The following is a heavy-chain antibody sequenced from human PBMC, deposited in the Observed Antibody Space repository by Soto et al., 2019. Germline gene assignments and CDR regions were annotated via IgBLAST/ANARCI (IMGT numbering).Heavy chain of an antibody. V-gene: IGHV4-59*11. CDR3: ARSGHMFWGVV. Sequence: QIHLPESGPGLLKPWETLSLTCSVSGASMTDHYGSWIRQTPGRGLEHIGYVFYTATAYYNPSLKRRFALSIDTSNNRFSLRMTSLAAADTASYYCARSGHMFWGVVWGQGIMVTVSS. J-gene: IGHJ4*02. CDR2: VFYTATA. CDR1: GASMTDHY. D-gene: IGHD3-10*01.